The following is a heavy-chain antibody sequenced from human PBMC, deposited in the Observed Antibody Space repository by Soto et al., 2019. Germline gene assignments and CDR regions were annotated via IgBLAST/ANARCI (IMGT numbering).Heavy chain of an antibody. CDR2: IYPGDSDT. CDR1: GYRFTSYW. Sequence: GESLKISCEGSGYRFTSYWIGWVRQMPGKGLEWMGIIYPGDSDTRYSPSFQGQVTISADKSISTAYLQWSSLKASDTAMYYCARTSAAGKYYYGMDVWGQGTTVTVSS. V-gene: IGHV5-51*01. J-gene: IGHJ6*02. D-gene: IGHD6-13*01. CDR3: ARTSAAGKYYYGMDV.